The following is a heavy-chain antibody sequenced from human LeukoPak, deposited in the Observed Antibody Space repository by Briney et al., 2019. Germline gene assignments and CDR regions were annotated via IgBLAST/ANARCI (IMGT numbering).Heavy chain of an antibody. V-gene: IGHV4-59*01. D-gene: IGHD4-11*01. CDR1: GGSFSGYY. Sequence: SETLFLTCAVYGGSFSGYYWSWIRQPPGKGLEWIGYIYYSGSTNYNPSLKSRVTISIDTSKNQFSLKLSSVTAADTAVYYCARGPTVIRYYYGMDVWGQGTTVTVSS. J-gene: IGHJ6*02. CDR3: ARGPTVIRYYYGMDV. CDR2: IYYSGST.